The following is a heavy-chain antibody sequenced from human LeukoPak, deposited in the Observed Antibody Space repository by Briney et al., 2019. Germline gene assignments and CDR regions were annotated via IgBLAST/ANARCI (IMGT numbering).Heavy chain of an antibody. CDR1: GFSFSTYN. CDR3: AKDAIGKVGLLGFFDY. J-gene: IGHJ4*02. CDR2: ISGGGAYT. D-gene: IGHD1-26*01. V-gene: IGHV3-23*01. Sequence: GGSLRLSCAASGFSFSTYNMNWVRQAPGKGLEWVSTISGGGAYTYYAGSVKGRFTISRDNSKNTLDLQMKSLRVEDTALYYCAKDAIGKVGLLGFFDYWGQGTLVTVSS.